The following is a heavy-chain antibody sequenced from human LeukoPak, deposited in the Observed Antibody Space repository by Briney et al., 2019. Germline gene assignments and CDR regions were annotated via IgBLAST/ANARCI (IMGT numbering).Heavy chain of an antibody. CDR2: ISSSSSYI. Sequence: GVLRLSCAASGFTFSSYSMNWVRQAPGKGLEWVSSISSSSSYIYYADSVKGRFTISRDNAKNSLYLQMNSLRAEDTAVYYCARDSLGYSSSWYATNTFDYWGQGTLVTVSS. V-gene: IGHV3-21*01. J-gene: IGHJ4*02. CDR3: ARDSLGYSSSWYATNTFDY. D-gene: IGHD6-13*01. CDR1: GFTFSSYS.